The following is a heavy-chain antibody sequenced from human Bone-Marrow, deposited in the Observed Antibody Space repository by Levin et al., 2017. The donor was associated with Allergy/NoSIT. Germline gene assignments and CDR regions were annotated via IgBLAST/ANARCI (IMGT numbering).Heavy chain of an antibody. CDR3: VRDLYRMRVGAARGVFDY. J-gene: IGHJ4*02. Sequence: PGESLKISCKASGGSFNTYALDWVRQAPGQGLEWIGEIIPVLGQTNYAQNFQGRVTITADESTSTTYMELSSLKSEDTALYYCVRDLYRMRVGAARGVFDYWGQGTPVAISS. CDR1: GGSFNTYA. D-gene: IGHD1-26*01. CDR2: IIPVLGQT. V-gene: IGHV1-69*01.